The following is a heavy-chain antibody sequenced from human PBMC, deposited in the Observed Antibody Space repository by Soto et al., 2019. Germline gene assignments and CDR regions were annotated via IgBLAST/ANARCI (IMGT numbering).Heavy chain of an antibody. V-gene: IGHV4-61*08. CDR1: GGASSSLGFY. CDR2: IYYSGST. D-gene: IGHD6-19*01. Sequence: VAGGASSSLGFYLGVRRQRLGKGLDWIRYIYYSGSTNYNPSLKSRVTISVDTSKNQFSLKLSSVTAADTAVYYCARAKVIAVAGTVVGYYGSDIPGQATEVTAS. J-gene: IGHJ6*02. CDR3: ARAKVIAVAGTVVGYYGSDI.